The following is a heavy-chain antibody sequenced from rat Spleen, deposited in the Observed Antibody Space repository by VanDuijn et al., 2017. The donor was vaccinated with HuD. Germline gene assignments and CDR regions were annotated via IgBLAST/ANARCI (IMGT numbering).Heavy chain of an antibody. CDR3: TGGGTLGPLRRPQGY. J-gene: IGHJ2*01. V-gene: IGHV2-1*01. D-gene: IGHD1-11*01. CDR1: GFSLTSYG. CDR2: MWSGGST. Sequence: QVQLKESGPGLVQPSQTLSLTCTVSGFSLTSYGVHWVRQAPGKGLEWMGVMWSGGSTAYNSALKSRLNISRDTSKSQVFLKINSLQTEDTAIYYCTGGGTLGPLRRPQGYWGQGVMVTVSS.